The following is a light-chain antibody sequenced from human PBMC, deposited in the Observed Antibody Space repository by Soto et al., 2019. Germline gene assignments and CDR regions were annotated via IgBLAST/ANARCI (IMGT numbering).Light chain of an antibody. CDR3: QQRRSWPRA. Sequence: EIVLTQSPGNLSLSPGDRGTLSCRASQSVSSTYLGWYQQKPGQAPRLLIYDATNRATRIPARFNGSGSGTDFTLTISSLEPEDFAVYDCQQRRSWPRAFGQGTKVDIK. J-gene: IGKJ1*01. CDR1: QSVSSTY. V-gene: IGKV3-11*01. CDR2: DAT.